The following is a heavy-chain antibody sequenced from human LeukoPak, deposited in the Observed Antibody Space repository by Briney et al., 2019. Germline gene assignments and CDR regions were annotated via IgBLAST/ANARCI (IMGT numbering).Heavy chain of an antibody. CDR1: GGSISSSSYY. Sequence: PSETLSLTCTASGGSISSSSYYWGWIRQPPGKGLEWIGSIYYSGSTYYNPSLKSRVTISVDTSKNQFSLKLSSVTAADTAVYYCARDRPQLRYFDWIDYWGQGTLVTVSS. CDR3: ARDRPQLRYFDWIDY. CDR2: IYYSGST. V-gene: IGHV4-39*02. D-gene: IGHD3-9*01. J-gene: IGHJ4*02.